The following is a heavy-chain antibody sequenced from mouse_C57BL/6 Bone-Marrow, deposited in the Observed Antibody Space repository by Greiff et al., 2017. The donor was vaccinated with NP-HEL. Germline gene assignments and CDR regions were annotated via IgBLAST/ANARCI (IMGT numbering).Heavy chain of an antibody. CDR2: IRSKSSNYAT. Sequence: EVQLVESGGGLVQPKGSLKLSCAASGFTFNTYAMHWVRQAPGKGLEWVARIRSKSSNYATYYADSVKDRFTISRDDSQSMLYLQMNNLKTEDTAMYYCVREEVHYYGSSYASYWYFDVWGTGTTVTVSS. CDR3: VREEVHYYGSSYASYWYFDV. CDR1: GFTFNTYA. J-gene: IGHJ1*03. D-gene: IGHD1-1*01. V-gene: IGHV10-3*01.